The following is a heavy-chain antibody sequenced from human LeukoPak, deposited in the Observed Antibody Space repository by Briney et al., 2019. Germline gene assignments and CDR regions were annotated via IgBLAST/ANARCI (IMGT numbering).Heavy chain of an antibody. CDR3: ARDKGYSSSWYYFDY. V-gene: IGHV1-18*01. Sequence: ASVKVSCKASGGTFSSYAISWVRQAPGQGLEWMGWISAYNGNTNYAQKLQGRVTMTTDTSTSTAYMELRSLRSDDTAVYYCARDKGYSSSWYYFDYWGQGTLVTVSS. J-gene: IGHJ4*02. CDR2: ISAYNGNT. CDR1: GGTFSSYA. D-gene: IGHD6-13*01.